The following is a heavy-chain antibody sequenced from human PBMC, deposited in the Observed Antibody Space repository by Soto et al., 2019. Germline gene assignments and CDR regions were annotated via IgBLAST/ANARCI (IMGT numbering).Heavy chain of an antibody. CDR1: GGTFSSYA. CDR3: ARDTIPNGLGRFGP. D-gene: IGHD2-21*01. V-gene: IGHV1-69*12. Sequence: QVQLVQSGAEVKKPGSSVKVSCKASGGTFSSYAISWVRQAPGQGLEWMGGIIPIFGTANYAQKFQGRVTSDADESTSTAYMGLSSLRSENTAVYYCARDTIPNGLGRFGPWGQGSLVTVSS. J-gene: IGHJ5*02. CDR2: IIPIFGTA.